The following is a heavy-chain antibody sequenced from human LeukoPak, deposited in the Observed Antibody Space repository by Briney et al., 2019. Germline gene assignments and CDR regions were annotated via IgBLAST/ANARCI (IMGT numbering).Heavy chain of an antibody. CDR2: IYHSGNT. J-gene: IGHJ5*02. CDR3: ASGGVATYNWFDP. V-gene: IGHV4-30-2*01. CDR1: GGSISSGGYS. Sequence: NLSLNCAVSGGSISSGGYSWRWLRQPPGKGLEWIGYIYHSGNTYYNPSLKSRVTISVGRSKNQFSLKLSSVTAADTAVYYCASGGVATYNWFDPWGQGTLVTVSS. D-gene: IGHD3-16*01.